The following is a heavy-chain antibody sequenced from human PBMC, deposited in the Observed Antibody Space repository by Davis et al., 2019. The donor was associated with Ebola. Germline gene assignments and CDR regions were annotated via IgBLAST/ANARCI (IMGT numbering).Heavy chain of an antibody. V-gene: IGHV3-23*01. CDR1: GFTFSSYA. CDR3: ARGYSYGFDY. J-gene: IGHJ4*02. D-gene: IGHD5-18*01. CDR2: ISGSGGST. Sequence: GESLKISCAASGFTFSSYAMSWVRQAPGKGLEWVSAISGSGGSTYYADSVKGRFTISRDNSMNTLYLQMNSLRAEDTAVYYCARGYSYGFDYWGQGTLVTVSS.